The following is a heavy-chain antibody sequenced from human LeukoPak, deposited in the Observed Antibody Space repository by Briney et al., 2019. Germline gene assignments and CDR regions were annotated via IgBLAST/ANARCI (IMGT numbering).Heavy chain of an antibody. Sequence: ASVKVSCKASGYTFTSYDSNWVRQATGQGLEWMGWMNPNSGNTGYAQKFQGRVTITRNTSISTAYMELSSLRSEDTAVYYCARGDYYGSPKVVAAWGQGTLVTVSS. CDR3: ARGDYYGSPKVVAA. CDR1: GYTFTSYD. J-gene: IGHJ5*02. V-gene: IGHV1-8*03. CDR2: MNPNSGNT. D-gene: IGHD3-10*01.